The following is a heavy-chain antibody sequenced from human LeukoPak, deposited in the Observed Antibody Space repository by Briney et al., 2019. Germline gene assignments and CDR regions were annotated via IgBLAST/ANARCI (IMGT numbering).Heavy chain of an antibody. Sequence: SVKVSCKASGGTFSCYTISWVRQAPGQGLEWMGRIIPILGIANYAQKFQGRVTITADKSASTAYMELSSLRSEDTAVYYCARDRDGDYVYYYYGMDVWGQGTTVTVSS. CDR2: IIPILGIA. D-gene: IGHD4-17*01. V-gene: IGHV1-69*04. CDR1: GGTFSCYT. J-gene: IGHJ6*02. CDR3: ARDRDGDYVYYYYGMDV.